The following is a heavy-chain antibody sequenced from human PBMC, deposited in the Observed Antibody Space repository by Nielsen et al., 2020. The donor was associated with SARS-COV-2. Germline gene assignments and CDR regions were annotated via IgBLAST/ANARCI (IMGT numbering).Heavy chain of an antibody. Sequence: SLKISCAASGFTFDDYAMHWVRQAPGKGLEWVSGISWNSGSIGYADSVKGRFTISRDNAKNSLYLQMNSLRAEDTAVYYCARGGLWFGELNYFDYWGQGTLVTVSS. CDR2: ISWNSGSI. V-gene: IGHV3-9*01. CDR3: ARGGLWFGELNYFDY. J-gene: IGHJ4*02. CDR1: GFTFDDYA. D-gene: IGHD3-10*01.